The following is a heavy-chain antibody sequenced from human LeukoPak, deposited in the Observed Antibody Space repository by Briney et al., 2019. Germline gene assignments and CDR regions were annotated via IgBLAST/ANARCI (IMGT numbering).Heavy chain of an antibody. CDR3: ARLGGSSANFDY. J-gene: IGHJ4*02. CDR1: GFTFKTYE. D-gene: IGHD2-15*01. CDR2: IGGSGNTV. Sequence: GGSLRLSCAASGFTFKTYEMNWVRQAPGKGLEWVSYIGGSGNTVYYADSVKSRFTISRDNAKNSLYLRMNSLGAEDTAVYYCARLGGSSANFDYWGQGTLVSVSS. V-gene: IGHV3-48*03.